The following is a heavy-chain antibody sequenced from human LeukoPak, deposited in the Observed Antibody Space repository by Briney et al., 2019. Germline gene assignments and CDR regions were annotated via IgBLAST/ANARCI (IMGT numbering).Heavy chain of an antibody. Sequence: GGSLRLSCAASGFTFSSYSMNWVRQAPGKGLEWVSSISSSSYIYYADSVKGRFTISRDSAKNSLYLQMNSLRAEDTAVYYCARGSGYSSGWYYFDYWGQGTLVTVSS. CDR3: ARGSGYSSGWYYFDY. J-gene: IGHJ4*02. CDR1: GFTFSSYS. CDR2: ISSSSYI. D-gene: IGHD6-19*01. V-gene: IGHV3-21*01.